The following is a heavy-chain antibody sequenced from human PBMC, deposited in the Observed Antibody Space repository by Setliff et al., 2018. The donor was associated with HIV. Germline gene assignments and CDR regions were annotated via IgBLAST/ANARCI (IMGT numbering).Heavy chain of an antibody. D-gene: IGHD2-21*02. CDR3: ASAGGGNSGTRWFDY. CDR2: IRYDGSEK. Sequence: PGGSLRLSCPASGFTFSSYGMHWVRQAPGKGLEWVAFIRYDGSEKYYIDSVKGRFTVSRDNAKNSLYLHMNNLRAEDTAVYYCASAGGGNSGTRWFDYWGQGALVTVSS. V-gene: IGHV3-30*02. J-gene: IGHJ4*02. CDR1: GFTFSSYG.